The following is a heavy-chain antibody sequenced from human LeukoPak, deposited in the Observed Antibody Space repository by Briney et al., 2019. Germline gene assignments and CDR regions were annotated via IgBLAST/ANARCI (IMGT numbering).Heavy chain of an antibody. V-gene: IGHV3-7*03. Sequence: GGSLRLSCAASGFTFSSYWMSWVRQAPGKGLEWVANIKQDGSEEYYVDSVKGRFTISRDNAKSSLHLQMNGLRAEDTAMYYCVKDSGWFHFDSWGQGTLVTVSS. CDR3: VKDSGWFHFDS. CDR2: IKQDGSEE. J-gene: IGHJ4*02. D-gene: IGHD6-19*01. CDR1: GFTFSSYW.